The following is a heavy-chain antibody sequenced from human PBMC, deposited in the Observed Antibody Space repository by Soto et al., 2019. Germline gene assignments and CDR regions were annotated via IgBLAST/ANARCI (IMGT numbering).Heavy chain of an antibody. J-gene: IGHJ4*02. CDR2: IYHSGST. CDR3: ASGQQLVRNY. Sequence: SETLSLTCAVSGGSISSGGYSWSWIRQPPGKGLEWIGYIYHSGSTYYNPSLKSRVTISVDRSKNQFSPKLSSVTAADTAVYYCASGQQLVRNYWGQGTLVTVSS. CDR1: GGSISSGGYS. V-gene: IGHV4-30-2*01. D-gene: IGHD6-13*01.